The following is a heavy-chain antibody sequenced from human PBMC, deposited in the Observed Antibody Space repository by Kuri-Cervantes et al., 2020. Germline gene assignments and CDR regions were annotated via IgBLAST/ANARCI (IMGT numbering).Heavy chain of an antibody. D-gene: IGHD2-15*01. V-gene: IGHV3-30*12. J-gene: IGHJ4*02. CDR3: ARYKGYCSANCRYLDY. Sequence: GESLKISCAASGLPFSRNGAHWVRQAPGKGLEWVAVISYDGSNKYYADSVKGRFTISRDNSKNTLYLQMNSLRAEDTAMYYCARYKGYCSANCRYLDYWGQGTLVTVSS. CDR2: ISYDGSNK. CDR1: GLPFSRNG.